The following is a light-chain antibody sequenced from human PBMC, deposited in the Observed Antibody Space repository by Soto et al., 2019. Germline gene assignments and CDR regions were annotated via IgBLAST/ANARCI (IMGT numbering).Light chain of an antibody. Sequence: DIQMTQSPSSVSASVGDRVTITCRASQGISSWVAWYQQKPVKAPNLLIYAASSLQSGVPSRFSGSGSGTEFTLTISSLQPEDFATYYCHQADTFPLTFGGGTKVEI. J-gene: IGKJ4*01. V-gene: IGKV1-12*01. CDR3: HQADTFPLT. CDR1: QGISSW. CDR2: AAS.